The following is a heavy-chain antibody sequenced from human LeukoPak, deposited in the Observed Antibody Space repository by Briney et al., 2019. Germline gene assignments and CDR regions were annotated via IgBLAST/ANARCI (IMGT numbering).Heavy chain of an antibody. Sequence: PGGSLRLSCAASRFSFSAYSISWVRQAPGKGLEWVSSISADSSYIYYADSVKGRFTISRDNAKNSLYLQMNSLRVEDTAVYYCARVFTALDYWGQGTLVTVSS. J-gene: IGHJ4*02. CDR2: ISADSSYI. D-gene: IGHD5-18*01. V-gene: IGHV3-21*01. CDR1: RFSFSAYS. CDR3: ARVFTALDY.